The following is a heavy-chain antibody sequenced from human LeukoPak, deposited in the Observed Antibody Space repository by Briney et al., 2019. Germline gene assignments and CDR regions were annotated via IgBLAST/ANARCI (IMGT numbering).Heavy chain of an antibody. CDR3: ASSSAGYDY. J-gene: IGHJ4*02. D-gene: IGHD6-13*01. Sequence: PSETLSLTCAVYGGSFSGYYWSWIRQPPGKGLEWIGEINHSGSTNYNPSLKSRVTISVDTSKNQFSLKLSSVTAADTAVYYCASSSAGYDYWGQGTLVTVSS. CDR2: INHSGST. V-gene: IGHV4-34*01. CDR1: GGSFSGYY.